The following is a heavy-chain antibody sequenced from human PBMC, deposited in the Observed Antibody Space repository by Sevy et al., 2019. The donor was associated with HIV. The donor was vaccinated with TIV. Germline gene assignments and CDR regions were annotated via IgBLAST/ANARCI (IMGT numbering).Heavy chain of an antibody. D-gene: IGHD1-26*01. Sequence: GGSLRLSCAASGFTVSSNYMSWVRQAPGKGLEWVSVIYSGGSTYYADSVKGRSTISRDNSKNTLYLQMNSLRAEDTAVYYCARAERGLVGATNDAFDIWGQGTMVTVSS. J-gene: IGHJ3*02. CDR2: IYSGGST. CDR3: ARAERGLVGATNDAFDI. CDR1: GFTVSSNY. V-gene: IGHV3-53*01.